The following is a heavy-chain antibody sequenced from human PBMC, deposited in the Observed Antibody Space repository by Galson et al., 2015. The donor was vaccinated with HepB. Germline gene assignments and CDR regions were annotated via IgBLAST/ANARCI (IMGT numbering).Heavy chain of an antibody. J-gene: IGHJ4*02. CDR1: GFTLKNYG. CDR2: FSGTNDDK. Sequence: SLRLSCAVSGFTLKNYGMTWVRRAPGKGLEWISTFSGTNDDKYYADSVRGRFIISRDDSKNTLYLEMNSLITEDTAVYYCARDHYDSSGQLNNGPDYWGQGTLVTVSS. CDR3: ARDHYDSSGQLNNGPDY. V-gene: IGHV3-23*01. D-gene: IGHD3-22*01.